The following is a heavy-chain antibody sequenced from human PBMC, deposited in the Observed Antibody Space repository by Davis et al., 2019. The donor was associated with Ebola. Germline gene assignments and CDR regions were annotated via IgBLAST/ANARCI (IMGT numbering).Heavy chain of an antibody. J-gene: IGHJ4*02. CDR3: ARAQFPTTSDH. V-gene: IGHV3-23*01. Sequence: GGSLRLSCTDSVITFSSYAMTWVRQAPGKGLEWVSAISGSGGSTYYADSVKGRFTNSRDNAKNSLYLQMNSLRAEDTAVYYCARAQFPTTSDHWGQGTLVTVSS. D-gene: IGHD1-1*01. CDR2: ISGSGGST. CDR1: VITFSSYA.